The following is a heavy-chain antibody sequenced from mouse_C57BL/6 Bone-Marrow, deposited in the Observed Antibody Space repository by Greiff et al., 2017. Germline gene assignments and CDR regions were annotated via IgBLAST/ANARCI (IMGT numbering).Heavy chain of an antibody. D-gene: IGHD1-1*01. Sequence: QVQLQQSGAELVMPGASVKLSFKASGYTFTSYWMHWVKQRPGQGLEWIGEIDPSDSYTNYNQKFKGKSTLTVDKSSSTAYMQLSSLTSEDSAVYYCARDSHYYGSSPWFAYWGQGTLVTVSA. CDR2: IDPSDSYT. CDR3: ARDSHYYGSSPWFAY. V-gene: IGHV1-69*01. J-gene: IGHJ3*01. CDR1: GYTFTSYW.